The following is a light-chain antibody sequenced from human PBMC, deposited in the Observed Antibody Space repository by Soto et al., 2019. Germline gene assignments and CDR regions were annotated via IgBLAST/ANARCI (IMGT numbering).Light chain of an antibody. CDR1: QSVSSSY. Sequence: ELVLTQSPGTLSLSPGERATLSCRASQSVSSSYLAWYQQKPCQAPRLLIYGASSRATGITDRFSGSGSGTDFTLTISRLEPEDVAVYYCQQYGSSLITFGQGTRLEIK. V-gene: IGKV3-20*01. CDR3: QQYGSSLIT. CDR2: GAS. J-gene: IGKJ5*01.